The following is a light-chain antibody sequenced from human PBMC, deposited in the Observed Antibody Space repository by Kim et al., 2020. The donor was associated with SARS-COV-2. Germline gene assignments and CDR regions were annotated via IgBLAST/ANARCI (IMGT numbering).Light chain of an antibody. CDR1: TGAVTSAHN. V-gene: IGLV7-43*01. J-gene: IGLJ3*02. CDR3: LLNYGGPWV. CDR2: RTS. Sequence: PGGTVTLTCASSTGAVTSAHNANWFQQKPGQAPRALIHRTSNRHSWTPARFSSSLLGDKAALTLSRVQPEDEADYYCLLNYGGPWVFGGGTKLTVL.